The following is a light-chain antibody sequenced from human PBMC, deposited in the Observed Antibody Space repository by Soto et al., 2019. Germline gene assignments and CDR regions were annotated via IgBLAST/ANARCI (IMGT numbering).Light chain of an antibody. CDR1: QSISSY. Sequence: DIQMTQSPSSLSASVGDRVTITCRASQSISSYLNWYQQKPGKAPKLLIYAASSLQSGVPSKFSDSGSRTDCALTIARLQPEGFATYYSKHSYSTPYTFGQGTDLEF. V-gene: IGKV1-39*01. J-gene: IGKJ2*01. CDR2: AAS. CDR3: KHSYSTPYT.